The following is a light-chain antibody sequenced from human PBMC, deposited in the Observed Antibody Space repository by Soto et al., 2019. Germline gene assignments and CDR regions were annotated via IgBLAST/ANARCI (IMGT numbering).Light chain of an antibody. CDR3: QQYHSWPPRT. V-gene: IGKV3-15*01. J-gene: IGKJ1*01. CDR2: GAS. CDR1: QSVSSN. Sequence: EIVLTQSPGTLSVSAGERATLSCRASQSVSSNLAWYQQKPGQAPRLLIYGASSRATGISARFSGSGSGTEFTLTISSLQSEDFAVYYCQQYHSWPPRTFGQGTKVDIK.